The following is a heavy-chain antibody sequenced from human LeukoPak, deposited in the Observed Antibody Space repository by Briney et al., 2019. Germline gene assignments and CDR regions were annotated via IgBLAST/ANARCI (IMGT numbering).Heavy chain of an antibody. CDR3: ARGLYYYDSSGMYYFDY. CDR2: IYYSGST. J-gene: IGHJ4*02. Sequence: SQTLSLTCTVSGGSISSGGYYWSWIRQHPGKGLEWIGYIYYSGSTYYNPSLKSRVTISVDTSKNQFSLKLSSVTAADTAVYYCARGLYYYDSSGMYYFDYWGQGTLVTVSS. D-gene: IGHD3-22*01. V-gene: IGHV4-31*03. CDR1: GGSISSGGYY.